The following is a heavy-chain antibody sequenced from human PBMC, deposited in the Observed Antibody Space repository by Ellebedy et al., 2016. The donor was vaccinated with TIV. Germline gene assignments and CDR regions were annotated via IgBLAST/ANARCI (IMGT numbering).Heavy chain of an antibody. CDR3: ARADSMVRGGPVGFDP. CDR2: INPSGGST. V-gene: IGHV1-46*01. CDR1: GYTFTSYY. Sequence: ASVKVSXKASGYTFTSYYMHWVRQAPGQGLEWMGIINPSGGSTSYAQKFQGRVTITADESTSTAYMELSSLRSEDTAVYYCARADSMVRGGPVGFDPWGRGTLVTVSS. D-gene: IGHD3-10*01. J-gene: IGHJ5*02.